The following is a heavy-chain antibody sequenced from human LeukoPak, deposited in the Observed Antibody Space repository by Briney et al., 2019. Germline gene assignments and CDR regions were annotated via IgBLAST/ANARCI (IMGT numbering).Heavy chain of an antibody. CDR2: IYHSGST. Sequence: GTLSLTCAVSGGSISSDNWWSWVRQPPGKGLEWIGEIYHSGSTNYNPSLKSRVTISVDTSKNQFSLKLSSVTAADTAVYYCARGSRYYGSGSYSPRNWFDPWGQGTLVTVSS. CDR3: ARGSRYYGSGSYSPRNWFDP. J-gene: IGHJ5*02. D-gene: IGHD3-10*01. V-gene: IGHV4-4*02. CDR1: GGSISSDNW.